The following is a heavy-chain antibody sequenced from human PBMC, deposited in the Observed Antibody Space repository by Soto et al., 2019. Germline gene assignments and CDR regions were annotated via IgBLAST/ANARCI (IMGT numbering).Heavy chain of an antibody. J-gene: IGHJ4*02. D-gene: IGHD1-26*01. CDR1: GDSVSSNSAA. V-gene: IGHV6-1*01. Sequence: QVHLQQSGPGLVKPSQTLSLTCAISGDSVSSNSAAWNWIRQSPSRGLEWLGRAYYRSKWYNEYSVSVKSRVTVNPDTSKNQFSMQLNSVTPEDTAVYYCAREVGALFDYWGQGTLVTVSS. CDR3: AREVGALFDY. CDR2: AYYRSKWYN.